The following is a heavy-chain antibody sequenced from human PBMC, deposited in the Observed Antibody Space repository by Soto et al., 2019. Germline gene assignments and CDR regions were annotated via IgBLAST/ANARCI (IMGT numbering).Heavy chain of an antibody. CDR2: IIPLLDMA. CDR1: GDTFNSQT. CDR3: ATLYSGT. Sequence: QVQLVQSGAEVKKPGSSVRVSCKASGDTFNSQTFSWVRQAPGQGPEWMGRIIPLLDMANYAQKFQGRLTLSADSSTTTAHMEWSSLRSEDTAIYYCATLYSGTWGQGTLVTVSA. J-gene: IGHJ4*02. V-gene: IGHV1-69*02. D-gene: IGHD1-26*01.